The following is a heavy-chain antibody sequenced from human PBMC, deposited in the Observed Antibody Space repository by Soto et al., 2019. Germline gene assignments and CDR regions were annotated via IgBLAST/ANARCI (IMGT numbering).Heavy chain of an antibody. CDR1: GGSISSYY. D-gene: IGHD5-12*01. J-gene: IGHJ4*02. CDR3: ARVRRDGYNNYFDY. Sequence: KASETLSLTCTVSGGSISSYYWSWIRQPPGKGLEWIGYIYYSGSTNYNPSLKSRVTISVDTSKNQFSLKLSSVTAADTAVYYCARVRRDGYNNYFDYWGQGTLVTVS. V-gene: IGHV4-59*01. CDR2: IYYSGST.